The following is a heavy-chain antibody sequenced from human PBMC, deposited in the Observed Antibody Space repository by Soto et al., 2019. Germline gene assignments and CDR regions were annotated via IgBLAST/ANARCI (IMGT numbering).Heavy chain of an antibody. CDR2: ISGSGGST. CDR3: VTGPEYYDFWSGYYEHDAFDI. J-gene: IGHJ3*02. V-gene: IGHV3-23*01. D-gene: IGHD3-3*01. CDR1: GFTFSSYA. Sequence: GGSLRLSCAASGFTFSSYAMSWVRQAPGKGLEWVSAISGSGGSTYYADSVKGRFTISRDNSKNTLYLQMNSLRAEDTAVYYCVTGPEYYDFWSGYYEHDAFDIWGQGTMVTVSS.